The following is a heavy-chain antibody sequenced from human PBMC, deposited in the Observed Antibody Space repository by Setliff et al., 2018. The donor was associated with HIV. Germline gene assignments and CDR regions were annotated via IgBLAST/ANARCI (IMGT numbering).Heavy chain of an antibody. J-gene: IGHJ3*02. V-gene: IGHV4-39*07. CDR3: ASGGVDFVWGNYSPVPI. D-gene: IGHD3-16*01. CDR1: GGSIGSTDYY. CDR2: IDYSGNT. Sequence: SETLSLTCTVSGGSIGSTDYYWGWIRQPPGKGLEWIGTIDYSGNTYYNPSLKSRVTISVDTSKNQFSLKLSSVTAADTAVYYCASGGVDFVWGNYSPVPIWGQGTMVTVSS.